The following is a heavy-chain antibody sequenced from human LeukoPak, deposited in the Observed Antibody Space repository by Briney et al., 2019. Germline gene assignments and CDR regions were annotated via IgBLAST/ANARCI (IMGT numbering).Heavy chain of an antibody. CDR3: AKTVVPAAIGYYYYMDV. D-gene: IGHD2-2*01. J-gene: IGHJ6*03. V-gene: IGHV3-23*01. Sequence: GGSLRLSCAASGFTFSSYAMSWARQAPGKGLEWVSAISGSGGSTYYADSVKGRFTISRDNSKNTLYLQMNSLRAEDTAVYYCAKTVVPAAIGYYYYMDVWGKGTTVTVSS. CDR1: GFTFSSYA. CDR2: ISGSGGST.